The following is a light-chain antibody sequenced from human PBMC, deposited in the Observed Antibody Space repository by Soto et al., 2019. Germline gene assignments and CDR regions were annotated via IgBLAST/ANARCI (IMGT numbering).Light chain of an antibody. J-gene: IGKJ1*01. CDR1: PSVGSY. V-gene: IGKV3-11*02. CDR3: QQRSNWPWT. Sequence: EIVLTQSPATLSLSPGDKATLSCRASPSVGSYLAWYQQKPGQAPRLLMYDASIRATGIPARFSGTGSERDFTLTITSLESEDFAVYYCQQRSNWPWTFGQGTKVEIK. CDR2: DAS.